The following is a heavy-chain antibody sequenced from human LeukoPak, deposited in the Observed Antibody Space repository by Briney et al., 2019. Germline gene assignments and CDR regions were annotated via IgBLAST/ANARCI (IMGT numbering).Heavy chain of an antibody. D-gene: IGHD3-10*01. V-gene: IGHV3-23*01. J-gene: IGHJ5*02. CDR2: ISGSGGIT. CDR1: GFTFSSYG. Sequence: GGSLRLSCSVSGFTFSSYGMSWVRQAPGKGLEWVSGISGSGGITFYADSVKGRFTISRDNAKNSLYLQMDSLRVEDMAVYYCARDLVVRGRWSWFDPRGQGTLVTVSS. CDR3: ARDLVVRGRWSWFDP.